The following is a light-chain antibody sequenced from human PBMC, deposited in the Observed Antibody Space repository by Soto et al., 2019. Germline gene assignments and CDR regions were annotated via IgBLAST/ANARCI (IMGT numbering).Light chain of an antibody. CDR1: QSVLHRSNNKKY. J-gene: IGKJ1*01. V-gene: IGKV4-1*01. CDR2: WAS. CDR3: QQYYSTPRT. Sequence: IVMTQSPDSLAVSLGERATINWKSIQSVLHRSNNKKYLAWYQQKPGQPPKLLIYWASTRESGVPDRFSGSGSGTDFTLTISSLQAEDVAVYYCQQYYSTPRTFGQGTKVDIK.